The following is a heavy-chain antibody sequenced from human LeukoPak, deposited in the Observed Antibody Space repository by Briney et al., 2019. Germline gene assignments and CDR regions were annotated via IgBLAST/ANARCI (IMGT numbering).Heavy chain of an antibody. CDR3: ATQGPYPPPAEDPMFDYVWGSPRPFNY. D-gene: IGHD3-16*01. CDR2: IIPILAIP. J-gene: IGHJ4*02. CDR1: GGTFSTYA. Sequence: GASVKVSCKTSGGTFSTYAISWVRQAPGQGLEWMGRIIPILAIPNYSQKFQGRVTITADKSTNTAYMELSSLRSEDTAVYYCATQGPYPPPAEDPMFDYVWGSPRPFNYWGQGTLVTVSS. V-gene: IGHV1-69*04.